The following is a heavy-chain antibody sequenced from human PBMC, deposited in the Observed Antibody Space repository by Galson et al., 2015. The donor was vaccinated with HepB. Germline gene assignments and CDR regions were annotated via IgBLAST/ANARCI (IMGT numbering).Heavy chain of an antibody. Sequence: SVKVSCKASGGTFSSYTISWVRQAPGQGLEWTGRIIPILGIANYAQKFQGRVTITADKSTSTAYMELSSLRSEDTAVYYCAMTTTVERHGGVFDLWGRGTLVTVSS. V-gene: IGHV1-69*02. J-gene: IGHJ2*01. CDR3: AMTTTVERHGGVFDL. D-gene: IGHD4-23*01. CDR2: IIPILGIA. CDR1: GGTFSSYT.